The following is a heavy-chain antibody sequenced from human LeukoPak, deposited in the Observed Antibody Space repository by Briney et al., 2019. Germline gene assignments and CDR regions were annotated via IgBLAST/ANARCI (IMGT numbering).Heavy chain of an antibody. CDR2: LSGSGVTT. CDR1: GFTFTSYA. V-gene: IGHV3-23*01. D-gene: IGHD1-26*01. Sequence: GGSLRLSCAASGFTFTSYAMSWVRQAPGKGLEWVSALSGSGVTTYYADSVRGRFTISRDTSKNTLYLEMNSLRAEDTAVYYCVKPRGLAIVGAHFDYWGQGTLVTVSS. CDR3: VKPRGLAIVGAHFDY. J-gene: IGHJ4*02.